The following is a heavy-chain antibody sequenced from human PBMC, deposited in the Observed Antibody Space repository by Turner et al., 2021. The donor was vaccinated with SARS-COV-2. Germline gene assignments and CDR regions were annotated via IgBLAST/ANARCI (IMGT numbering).Heavy chain of an antibody. D-gene: IGHD2-21*02. J-gene: IGHJ4*02. V-gene: IGHV1-24*01. Sequence: QVQLVQSGAEVKKPGASVKVSCKVSGYTLIELSMHWVRQAPGKGLEWMGGFDPEDGETIYAQKFQGRVTMTEDTSTDTAYMEPSSLRSEDTAVYYCATGYAYCGGDCSIHYWGQGTLVTVSS. CDR3: ATGYAYCGGDCSIHY. CDR1: GYTLIELS. CDR2: FDPEDGET.